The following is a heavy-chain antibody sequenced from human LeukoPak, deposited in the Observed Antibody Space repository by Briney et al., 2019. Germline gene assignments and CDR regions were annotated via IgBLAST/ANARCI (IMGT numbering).Heavy chain of an antibody. CDR1: GYTFTGYY. D-gene: IGHD4-11*01. CDR3: ARLSLYSTHVGY. CDR2: INPNSGGT. Sequence: ASVKASCKASGYTFTGYYMHWVRQAPGQGLEWMGRINPNSGGTNYAKKFQGRVTMTRDTSISTAYMELSRLRSDDTAVYYCARLSLYSTHVGYWGQGTLVTVSS. J-gene: IGHJ4*02. V-gene: IGHV1-2*06.